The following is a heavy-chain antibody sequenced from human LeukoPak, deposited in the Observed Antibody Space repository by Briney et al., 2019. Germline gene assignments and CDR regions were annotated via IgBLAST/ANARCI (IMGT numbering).Heavy chain of an antibody. Sequence: ASVKVSCKASGYTFTSYYMHWVRQAPGQGLEWMGLINPTGGSTGYAQKFQGRVTMTRDMSTSADYMELSSLRSEDTAIYYCATDNSVGDNAWWFDPWGQGTLVTVSS. J-gene: IGHJ5*02. V-gene: IGHV1-46*01. CDR1: GYTFTSYY. D-gene: IGHD1-26*01. CDR2: INPTGGST. CDR3: ATDNSVGDNAWWFDP.